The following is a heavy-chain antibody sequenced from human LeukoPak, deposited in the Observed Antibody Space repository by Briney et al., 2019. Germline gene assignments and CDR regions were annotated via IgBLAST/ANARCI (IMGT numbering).Heavy chain of an antibody. CDR3: ARATLGYCSGGSCYSYYYYYMDV. J-gene: IGHJ6*03. D-gene: IGHD2-15*01. CDR1: GGSISSYY. CDR2: IYYSGST. Sequence: SETLSLTCTVSGGSISSYYWSWIRQSPGKGLEWIGYIYYSGSTNYNPSLKSRVTISVDTSKNQFSLKLSSVTAADTAVYYCARATLGYCSGGSCYSYYYYYMDVWGKGTTVTVSS. V-gene: IGHV4-59*01.